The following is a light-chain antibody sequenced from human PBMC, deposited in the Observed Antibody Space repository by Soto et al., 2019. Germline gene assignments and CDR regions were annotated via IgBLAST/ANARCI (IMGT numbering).Light chain of an antibody. J-gene: IGLJ1*01. CDR3: QSYDSSLSAYV. V-gene: IGLV1-40*01. CDR1: SSNIGAGYD. CDR2: GNS. Sequence: QSVLAHPPGVSGAAGQKGTISCTGSSSNIGAGYDLHWYQQLPGTAPKLLLYGNSNRPSGVPDRFSGSKSGTSASLAITGLQAEDEADYYCQSYDSSLSAYVFGTGTKVTVL.